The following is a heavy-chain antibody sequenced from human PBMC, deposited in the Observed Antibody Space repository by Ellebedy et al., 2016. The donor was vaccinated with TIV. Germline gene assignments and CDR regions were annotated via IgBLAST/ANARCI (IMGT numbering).Heavy chain of an antibody. Sequence: SVKVSCKPSGGLFRSYAVSWVRQAPGQGLEWMGGISGVFGTTTYTPKFQGRVTITADESTSTVYMELSSLRSEDTAVYYCARGRNYVPDFFDYWGQGTLVTVSS. CDR1: GGLFRSYA. CDR3: ARGRNYVPDFFDY. D-gene: IGHD3-16*01. V-gene: IGHV1-69*13. CDR2: ISGVFGTT. J-gene: IGHJ4*02.